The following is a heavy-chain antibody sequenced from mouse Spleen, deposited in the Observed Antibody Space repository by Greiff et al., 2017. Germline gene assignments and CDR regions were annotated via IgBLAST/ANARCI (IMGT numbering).Heavy chain of an antibody. D-gene: IGHD3-1*01. CDR2: IRLKSDNYAT. J-gene: IGHJ4*01. CDR1: GFTFSNYW. CDR3: TGQLGLQGYAMDY. Sequence: EVQGVESGGGLVQPGGSMKLSCVASGFTFSNYWMNWVRQSPEKGLEWVAQIRLKSDNYATHYAESVKGRFTISRDDSKSSVYLQMNNLRAEDTGIYYCTGQLGLQGYAMDYWGQGTSVTVSS. V-gene: IGHV6-3*01.